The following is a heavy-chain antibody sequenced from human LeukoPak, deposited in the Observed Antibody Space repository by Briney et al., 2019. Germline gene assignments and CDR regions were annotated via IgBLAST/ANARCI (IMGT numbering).Heavy chain of an antibody. V-gene: IGHV1-8*02. D-gene: IGHD3-16*02. CDR3: ARGMITFGGVIGTVAFDI. Sequence: GESLKISCKGSGYSFTSYWIGWVRQATGQGLEWMGRMNPNSGNTGYAQKFQGRVTMTRNTSISTAYMELSSLRSEDTAVYYCARGMITFGGVIGTVAFDIWGQGTMVTVSS. J-gene: IGHJ3*02. CDR1: GYSFTSYW. CDR2: MNPNSGNT.